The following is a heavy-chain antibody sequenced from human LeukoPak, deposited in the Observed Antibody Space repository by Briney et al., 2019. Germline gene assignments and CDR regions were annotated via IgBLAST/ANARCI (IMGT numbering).Heavy chain of an antibody. CDR1: GGSIRYYY. V-gene: IGHV4-59*01. CDR3: ARKGGLFDY. D-gene: IGHD2-15*01. Sequence: SETLSLTCTVPGGSIRYYYWSWIRQSPGKGLEWIGYIYYNGSANYNPSLKSRVTISVDMSKNQFSLKMSSVTAADTAVYYCARKGGLFDYWGQGRLVTVSS. CDR2: IYYNGSA. J-gene: IGHJ4*02.